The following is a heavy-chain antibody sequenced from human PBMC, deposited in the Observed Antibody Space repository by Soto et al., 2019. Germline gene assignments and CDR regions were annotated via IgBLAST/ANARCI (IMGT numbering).Heavy chain of an antibody. CDR1: GYTFSAYT. D-gene: IGHD3-3*02. J-gene: IGHJ3*02. Sequence: QAQLVQSGAEMKKPGASVKVSCKATGYTFSAYTMNWVRQAPGQSLEWMGWINAGSGNTKYSQNFQGRVSITRDTSASIVYMELNGLTSEDTAVYYCARDTETLGPRANDALDIWGQGTMVTVSS. V-gene: IGHV1-3*01. CDR3: ARDTETLGPRANDALDI. CDR2: INAGSGNT.